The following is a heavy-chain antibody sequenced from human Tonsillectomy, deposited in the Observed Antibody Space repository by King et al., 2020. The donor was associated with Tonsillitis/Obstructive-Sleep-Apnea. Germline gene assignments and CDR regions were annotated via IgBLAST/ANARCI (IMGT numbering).Heavy chain of an antibody. CDR3: ARGGGGGTYLVFDY. CDR2: MNPNSGNT. CDR1: GYTFTSYD. Sequence: VQLVESGAEVEKPGASVKVSCKAFGYTFTSYDINWVRQATGQGLEWMGWMNPNSGNTGYAQKFQGRVTMTRNTSVSTAYLELSSLRSEDTAVYYCARGGGGGTYLVFDYWGQGTLVTVSS. D-gene: IGHD1-26*01. J-gene: IGHJ4*02. V-gene: IGHV1-8*01.